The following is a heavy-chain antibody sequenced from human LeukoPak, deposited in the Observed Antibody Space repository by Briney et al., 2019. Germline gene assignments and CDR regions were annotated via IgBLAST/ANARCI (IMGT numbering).Heavy chain of an antibody. J-gene: IGHJ4*02. CDR2: ISSSSSTI. D-gene: IGHD4-11*01. Sequence: PGGSLRLSCAASGFTFSSYSMNWVRQAPGKGLEWVSYISSSSSTIYYADSVKGRFTISRDNAKNSLYLQMNSLRDEDTAVYYCARGPRGYSNYGRFDYWGQGTLVTVSS. CDR1: GFTFSSYS. V-gene: IGHV3-48*02. CDR3: ARGPRGYSNYGRFDY.